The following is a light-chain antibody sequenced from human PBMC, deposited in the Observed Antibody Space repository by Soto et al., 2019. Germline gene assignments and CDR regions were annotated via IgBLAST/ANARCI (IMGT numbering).Light chain of an antibody. J-gene: IGKJ1*01. CDR1: QTISSW. V-gene: IGKV1-5*03. CDR3: QKYLSALWT. CDR2: KAS. Sequence: DMQWTQSPSFLSASVRDRVTITCRASQTISSWLAWYQQKPGKAPKLLIYKASTLKSGVPSRFSGSGSGTDFTLTISSLQPEDVATYYCQKYLSALWTFGQGTKVDIK.